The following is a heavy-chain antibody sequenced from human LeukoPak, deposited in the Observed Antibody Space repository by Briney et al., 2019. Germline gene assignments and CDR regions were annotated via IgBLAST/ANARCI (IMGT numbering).Heavy chain of an antibody. J-gene: IGHJ4*02. CDR2: MNPNSGNT. V-gene: IGHV1-8*01. Sequence: ASVKVSCKASGYTFTSYDINWVRQATGQGREWMGWMNPNSGNTGYAQKFQGRVTMTRNTSISTAYMELSSLRSEDTAVYYCARDGGYSGYDYFDYWGQGTLVTVSS. CDR1: GYTFTSYD. D-gene: IGHD5-12*01. CDR3: ARDGGYSGYDYFDY.